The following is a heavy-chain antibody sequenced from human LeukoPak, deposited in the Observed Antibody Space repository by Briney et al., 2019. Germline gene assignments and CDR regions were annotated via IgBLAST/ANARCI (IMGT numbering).Heavy chain of an antibody. V-gene: IGHV5-10-1*04. CDR2: IDPSDSYT. CDR1: GYSFTSYW. CDR3: ARRTVTPHFDY. J-gene: IGHJ4*02. D-gene: IGHD4-11*01. Sequence: GESLKISCKGSGYSFTSYWISWVRQMPGKGLEWMGRIDPSDSYTNYSPSFQGQVTISADKSTSTAYLQWSSLKASDTAMYYCARRTVTPHFDYWGQGTLVTVSS.